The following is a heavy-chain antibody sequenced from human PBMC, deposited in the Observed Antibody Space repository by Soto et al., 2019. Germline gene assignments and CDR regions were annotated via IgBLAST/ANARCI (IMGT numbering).Heavy chain of an antibody. J-gene: IGHJ4*02. Sequence: EVQLVESGGGLVKPGGSLRVSCATSGFTFSSYSMSWVRQAPGKGLEWVSSISSSSSYIYYADSVKGRFTISRDNAKNALYLKKNSLRAEDTALYYCARVVIASTGLYCYDYWGQGTLGTVSS. CDR3: ARVVIASTGLYCYDY. CDR1: GFTFSSYS. D-gene: IGHD6-13*01. CDR2: ISSSSSYI. V-gene: IGHV3-21*01.